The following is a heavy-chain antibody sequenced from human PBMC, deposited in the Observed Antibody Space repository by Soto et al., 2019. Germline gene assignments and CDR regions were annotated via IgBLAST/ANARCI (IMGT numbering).Heavy chain of an antibody. CDR1: GGAISSFY. CDR2: VFSSGST. J-gene: IGHJ6*01. D-gene: IGHD3-3*02. CDR3: GPVAFSYFGMAV. V-gene: IGHV4-4*07. Sequence: QVQLQESGPGLVKPSETLSLTCSVPGGAISSFYWSWVRQPAGKGLEWIGRVFSSGSTNYNASLKGPVPMSIDPSKNEVPLRLRSVPAADTAAYYFGPVAFSYFGMAVGGQGPRSPSPQ.